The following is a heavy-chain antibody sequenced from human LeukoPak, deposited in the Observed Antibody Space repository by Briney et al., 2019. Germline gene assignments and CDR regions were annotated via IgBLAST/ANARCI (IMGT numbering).Heavy chain of an antibody. CDR2: ISSSSSTI. V-gene: IGHV3-48*04. Sequence: GGSLRLSCAASGFTFSSYRMNWVRQAPGKGLEWVSYISSSSSTIYYADSVKGRFTISRDNAKNSLYLQMNSLRAEDTALYYCAKDTRLIAAATLDYWGQGTLVTVSS. CDR1: GFTFSSYR. J-gene: IGHJ4*02. D-gene: IGHD6-13*01. CDR3: AKDTRLIAAATLDY.